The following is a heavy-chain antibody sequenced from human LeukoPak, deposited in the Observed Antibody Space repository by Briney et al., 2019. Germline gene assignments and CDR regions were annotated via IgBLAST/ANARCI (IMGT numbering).Heavy chain of an antibody. V-gene: IGHV3-30*02. CDR2: IRYDGSNK. Sequence: GGSLRLSCAASGFTFSSYGMHWVRQAPGKGLEWVAFIRYDGSNKYYADSVKGRFTISRDNSKNTLYLQMNSLRAEDTAVYYCAKDPVERAKIASYLDYGGQETLVTVS. D-gene: IGHD5-24*01. J-gene: IGHJ4*02. CDR1: GFTFSSYG. CDR3: AKDPVERAKIASYLDY.